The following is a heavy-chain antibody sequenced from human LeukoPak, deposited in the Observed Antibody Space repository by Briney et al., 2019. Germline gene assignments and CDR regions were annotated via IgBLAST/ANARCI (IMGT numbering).Heavy chain of an antibody. Sequence: PGGSLRLSCATSGFTFSSYSVNWVRQAPGKGLEWVSYISSSSTTIYYADSVKGRFTISRDNAKNSLYLQMNSLRAEDTAVYYCARERDYYDSSGYYHYFDYWGQGTLVAVSS. CDR2: ISSSSTTI. J-gene: IGHJ4*02. CDR1: GFTFSSYS. D-gene: IGHD3-22*01. V-gene: IGHV3-48*04. CDR3: ARERDYYDSSGYYHYFDY.